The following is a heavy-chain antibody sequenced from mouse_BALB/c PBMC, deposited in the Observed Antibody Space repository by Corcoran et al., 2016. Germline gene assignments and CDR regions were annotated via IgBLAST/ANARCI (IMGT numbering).Heavy chain of an antibody. D-gene: IGHD2-14*01. Sequence: VQLQQSGAELVKPGASVKISCKATGYTFSGYSIEWVKQRHGHVLEWIGDIIPGSGSTNYNEKFKGKATFTADTSSSTAYMQLSSLTSEDSAVYYCASSSYCRYDGFAYWGQGTLVTVSA. CDR2: IIPGSGST. V-gene: IGHV1-9*01. CDR1: GYTFSGYS. CDR3: ASSSYCRYDGFAY. J-gene: IGHJ3*01.